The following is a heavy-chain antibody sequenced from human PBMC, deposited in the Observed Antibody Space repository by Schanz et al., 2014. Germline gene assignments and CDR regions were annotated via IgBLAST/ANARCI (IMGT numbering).Heavy chain of an antibody. CDR2: MNESHSTI. CDR1: GFSFSSYA. J-gene: IGHJ4*02. D-gene: IGHD3-10*01. Sequence: EVQLLESGGGLVQPGGSLRLSCAASGFSFSSYAMGWVRQARGKGLEWVSAMNESHSTIYYADSVKGRFTISRDNSKNSLYLQMNSRRAEDTAVYYCAKYRCYYRVSGSYRELEYWGQGTLVTVSS. V-gene: IGHV3-23*01. CDR3: AKYRCYYRVSGSYRELEY.